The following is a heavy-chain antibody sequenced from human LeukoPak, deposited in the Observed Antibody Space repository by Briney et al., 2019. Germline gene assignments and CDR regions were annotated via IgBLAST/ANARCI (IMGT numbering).Heavy chain of an antibody. CDR3: AGIPVFGVVLHQEPV. CDR2: IIPIFGTS. J-gene: IGHJ6*03. V-gene: IGHV1-69*13. CDR1: GGTFSSYI. D-gene: IGHD3-3*01. Sequence: GASVKVSCKASGGTFSSYIISWVRQAPGQGLEWMGGIIPIFGTSNYALKFQGRVTIIADESTSTVYMELSSLRFDDTAVYFCAGIPVFGVVLHQEPVWGKGTTVTVSS.